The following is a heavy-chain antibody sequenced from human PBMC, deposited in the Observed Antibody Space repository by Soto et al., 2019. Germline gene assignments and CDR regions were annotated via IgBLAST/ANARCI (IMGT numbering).Heavy chain of an antibody. J-gene: IGHJ3*02. D-gene: IGHD3-10*01. V-gene: IGHV1-69*13. CDR2: IIPIFGTA. CDR3: ASFNRDYYGSGSYLVGAFDI. CDR1: GGTFSSYA. Sequence: GASVKVSCKASGGTFSSYAISWVRQAPGQGLEWMGGIIPIFGTANYAQKFQGRVTITADESTSTAYMELSSLRSEDTAVYYCASFNRDYYGSGSYLVGAFDIWGQGTMVTVSS.